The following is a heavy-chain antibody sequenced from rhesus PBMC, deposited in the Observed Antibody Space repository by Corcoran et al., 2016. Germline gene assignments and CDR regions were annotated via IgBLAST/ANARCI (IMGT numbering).Heavy chain of an antibody. D-gene: IGHD3-28*01. J-gene: IGHJ1*01. CDR3: TREGYGQGYFEF. CDR2: ISYTGKTR. CDR1: GFTFSSYD. Sequence: EVQLVESGGGLVQPGGSLRLSCAASGFTFSSYDMSWVRQAPGRGLEWVPYISYTGKTRMYAYTVKGPFTISRDNAKNSLALQMSSLRAEDTAVYYCTREGYGQGYFEFWGQGALVTVSS. V-gene: IGHV3-136*01.